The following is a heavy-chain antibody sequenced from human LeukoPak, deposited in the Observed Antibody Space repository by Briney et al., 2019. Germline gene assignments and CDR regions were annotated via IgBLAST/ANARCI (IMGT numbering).Heavy chain of an antibody. J-gene: IGHJ4*02. CDR2: ISSSSSYI. CDR3: ARTDYGSGSDIDY. V-gene: IGHV3-21*01. CDR1: GFTFSSYS. Sequence: GGSLRLSCAASGFTFSSYSMNWVRQAPGKGLEWVSSISSSSSYIYYADSVKGRFTISRDNAKNSLYLQMNSLRAEDTAVYDCARTDYGSGSDIDYWGQGTLVTVSS. D-gene: IGHD3-10*01.